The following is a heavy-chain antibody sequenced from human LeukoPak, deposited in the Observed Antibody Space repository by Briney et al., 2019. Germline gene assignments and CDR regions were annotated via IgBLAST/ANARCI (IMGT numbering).Heavy chain of an antibody. J-gene: IGHJ3*02. CDR3: ASTQTDYGDYEGDAFDI. V-gene: IGHV4-38-2*02. CDR2: IYHSGST. CDR1: GYSISSGYY. D-gene: IGHD4-17*01. Sequence: PSETLSLTCTVSGYSISSGYYWGWIRQPPGKGLEWIGSIYHSGSTYYNPSLKSRVTISVDTSKNQFSLKLSSVTAADTAVYYCASTQTDYGDYEGDAFDIWGQGTMVTVSS.